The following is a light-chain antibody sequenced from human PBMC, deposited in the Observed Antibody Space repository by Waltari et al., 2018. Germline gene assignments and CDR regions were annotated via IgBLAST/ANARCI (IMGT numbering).Light chain of an antibody. Sequence: DIQMTQSPSSVSASVGDTVTITCRASQDINNQLTWYQQKPGKAPKFLIYDASTLESGVPARFSGSGSGTDFTLTVRSLQPEDFATDYCQETNTFPITFGQGTRLEIK. CDR1: QDINNQ. V-gene: IGKV1D-12*01. CDR2: DAS. J-gene: IGKJ5*01. CDR3: QETNTFPIT.